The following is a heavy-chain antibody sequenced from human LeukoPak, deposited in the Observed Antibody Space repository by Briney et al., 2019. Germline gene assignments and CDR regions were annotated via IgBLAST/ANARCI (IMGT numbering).Heavy chain of an antibody. J-gene: IGHJ3*02. D-gene: IGHD2-15*01. CDR1: GGSISSYY. Sequence: SETLSLTCTVSGGSISSYYWSWIRHPPGKGLEWIGYIYYSGSTNYNPSLKSRVTISVDTSKNQFSLKLSSVTAADTAVYYCARLSVVAATQTLEDAFDIWGQGTMVTVSS. V-gene: IGHV4-59*08. CDR2: IYYSGST. CDR3: ARLSVVAATQTLEDAFDI.